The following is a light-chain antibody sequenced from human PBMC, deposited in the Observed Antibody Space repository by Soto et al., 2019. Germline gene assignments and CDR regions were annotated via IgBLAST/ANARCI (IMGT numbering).Light chain of an antibody. CDR1: QSISTGY. Sequence: EIVLTQSPDTLSLSPGERATLSCRASQSISTGYLAWYQQKPRQAPRLLIYGASSRATGSPDRFSGSGSGTVFRPAISSLEPDDVAVYYCQQYGGSPPYTFGQGTKLEIK. J-gene: IGKJ2*01. V-gene: IGKV3-20*01. CDR2: GAS. CDR3: QQYGGSPPYT.